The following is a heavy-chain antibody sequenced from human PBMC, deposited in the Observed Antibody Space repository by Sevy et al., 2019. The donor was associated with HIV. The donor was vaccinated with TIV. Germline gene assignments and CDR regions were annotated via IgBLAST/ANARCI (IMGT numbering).Heavy chain of an antibody. Sequence: ASVKVSCKAYGYTFSDYYMHWVRQAPGQGLEWMGWINPNRGGTNYAHKFQGRVTMTRDTSISTAYMELSSLRSDDTAIYFCARGMSAYLLANGMDVWGQGTTVTVSS. CDR3: ARGMSAYLLANGMDV. D-gene: IGHD3-3*01. CDR1: GYTFSDYY. CDR2: INPNRGGT. V-gene: IGHV1-2*07. J-gene: IGHJ6*02.